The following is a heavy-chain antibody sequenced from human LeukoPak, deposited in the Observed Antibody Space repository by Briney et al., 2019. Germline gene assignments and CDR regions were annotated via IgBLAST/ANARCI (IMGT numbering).Heavy chain of an antibody. CDR1: GGSISSYY. CDR3: ARALGIVEAFDI. Sequence: KASETLSLTCTVSGGSISSYYWSWIRQPPGKGLEWIGYIYHSGSTYYNPSLKSRVTISVDRSKNQFSLKLSSVTAADTAVYYCARALGIVEAFDIWGQGTMVTVSS. CDR2: IYHSGST. D-gene: IGHD7-27*01. V-gene: IGHV4-59*12. J-gene: IGHJ3*02.